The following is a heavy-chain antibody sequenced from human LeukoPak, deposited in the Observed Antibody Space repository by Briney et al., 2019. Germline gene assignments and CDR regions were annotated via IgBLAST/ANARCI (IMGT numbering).Heavy chain of an antibody. J-gene: IGHJ4*02. CDR2: IYYSGST. Sequence: PSETLSLTCTVSGGSISSYSYYWGWIRQPPGKGLEWIGCIYYSGSTYYNPSLKRRVTISVDTSKNQFSLKLTAVTAADTAVYYCARHAIDGSGYYFDYFDYWGQGTLVTVSS. CDR3: ARHAIDGSGYYFDYFDY. V-gene: IGHV4-39*01. CDR1: GGSISSYSYY. D-gene: IGHD3-22*01.